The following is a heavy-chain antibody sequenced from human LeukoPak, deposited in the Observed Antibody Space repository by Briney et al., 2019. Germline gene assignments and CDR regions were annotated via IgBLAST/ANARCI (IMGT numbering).Heavy chain of an antibody. D-gene: IGHD6-19*01. Sequence: GRSLRLSCAASGFTFSSYAMHWVRQAPGKGLEWVAVISYDGSNKYYADSVKGRFTISRDNSKNTLYLQMNSLRAEDTAVYYCARVAVAAAFDYWGQGTLVTASS. CDR1: GFTFSSYA. CDR3: ARVAVAAAFDY. V-gene: IGHV3-30-3*01. CDR2: ISYDGSNK. J-gene: IGHJ4*02.